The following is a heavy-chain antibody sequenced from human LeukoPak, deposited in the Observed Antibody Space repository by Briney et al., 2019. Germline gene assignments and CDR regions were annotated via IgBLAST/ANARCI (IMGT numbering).Heavy chain of an antibody. J-gene: IGHJ3*02. CDR2: IRSKANGGTT. V-gene: IGHV3-49*04. CDR3: TRDDPYDYVWGSYRYVAFDI. D-gene: IGHD3-16*02. CDR1: GFTFGDYA. Sequence: GGSLRLSCTASGFTFGDYAMSWVRQAPGKGLEWVGFIRSKANGGTTAYAASVKCRFTISRDDSKSIAYLQMNSMKTEDTAVYYCTRDDPYDYVWGSYRYVAFDIWGQGTMVTVSS.